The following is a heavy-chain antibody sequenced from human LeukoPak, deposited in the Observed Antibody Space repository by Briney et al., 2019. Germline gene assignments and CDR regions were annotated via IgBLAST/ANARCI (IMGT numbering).Heavy chain of an antibody. Sequence: PGGSLRLSCAASGFTFSSYSMNWVRQAPGKGLEWVAFIRNDGSDKYYAVSVKGRFTISRDNSKNTLYLQMNSLRAEDTAVYYCARDSYYYDSSGYFEIWGQGTLVTVSS. CDR1: GFTFSSYS. J-gene: IGHJ4*02. CDR3: ARDSYYYDSSGYFEI. CDR2: IRNDGSDK. V-gene: IGHV3-30*02. D-gene: IGHD3-22*01.